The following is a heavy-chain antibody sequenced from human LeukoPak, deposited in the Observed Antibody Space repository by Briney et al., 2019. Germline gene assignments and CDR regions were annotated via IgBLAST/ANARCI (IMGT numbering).Heavy chain of an antibody. D-gene: IGHD1-26*01. CDR2: IYYSGST. CDR1: GGSISSSSYY. J-gene: IGHJ4*02. Sequence: SETLSLTCTVSGGSISSSSYYWGWIRQPPGKGLEWIGSIYYSGSTYYNPSLKSRVTISVDTSKNQFSLKLSSVTAADTAVYYCARHVRIVGATIVDYWGQGTLVTVSS. CDR3: ARHVRIVGATIVDY. V-gene: IGHV4-39*01.